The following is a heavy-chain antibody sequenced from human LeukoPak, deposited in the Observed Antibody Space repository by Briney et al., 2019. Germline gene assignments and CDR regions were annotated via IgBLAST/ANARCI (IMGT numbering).Heavy chain of an antibody. CDR1: GYTLTSCD. Sequence: ASVKVSCKASGYTLTSCDINWVRQAPGQGREWMGWMNPNSGNTGYGQSFQGRITMTRDISIGTAYMELSNLTSEDTAIYYCTRGSSGRRDNWGQGTLVTVSA. CDR2: MNPNSGNT. V-gene: IGHV1-8*01. D-gene: IGHD6-19*01. J-gene: IGHJ4*02. CDR3: TRGSSGRRDN.